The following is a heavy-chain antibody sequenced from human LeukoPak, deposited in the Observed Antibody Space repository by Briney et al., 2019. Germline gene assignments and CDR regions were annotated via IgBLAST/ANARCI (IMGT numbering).Heavy chain of an antibody. D-gene: IGHD3-16*02. CDR1: GGSFSGYY. V-gene: IGHV4-34*01. J-gene: IGHJ4*02. Sequence: SETLSLTCAVYGGSFSGYYWSWIRKPPGKGLEWIGEINHSGSTNYNPSLKSRVTISVDTSKNQFSLKLSSVTAADTAVYYCARHYYDYVWGSYLQPLLNYFDYWGQGTLVTVSS. CDR3: ARHYYDYVWGSYLQPLLNYFDY. CDR2: INHSGST.